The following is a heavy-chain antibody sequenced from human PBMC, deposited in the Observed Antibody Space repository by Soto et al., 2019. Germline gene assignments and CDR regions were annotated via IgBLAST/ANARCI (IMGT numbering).Heavy chain of an antibody. CDR2: MNPNNGNT. V-gene: IGHV1-8*01. CDR1: GYTFTSYD. CDR3: ARDGLSGDAFDI. J-gene: IGHJ3*02. Sequence: ASVKVSCKASGYTFTSYDINWVRQATGQGLEWMGWMNPNNGNTGYAQNFQGRVSMTRDTSTSTAYMELSSLRSEDTAVYYCARDGLSGDAFDIWGQGTMVTVSS. D-gene: IGHD6-19*01.